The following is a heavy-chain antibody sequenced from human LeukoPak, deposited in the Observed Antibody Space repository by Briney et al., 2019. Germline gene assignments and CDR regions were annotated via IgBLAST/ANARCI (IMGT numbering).Heavy chain of an antibody. J-gene: IGHJ4*02. Sequence: SETLSLTCTVSGASIRSSTYYWGWIRQPPGKGLEWIVSIYYSGSTYYNPSLKSRVTISVDTSKNQFSLKLSSVTAADTAVYYCARFNSGSYQHYFDYWGQGTLVTVSS. V-gene: IGHV4-39*07. CDR2: IYYSGST. CDR3: ARFNSGSYQHYFDY. CDR1: GASIRSSTYY. D-gene: IGHD1-26*01.